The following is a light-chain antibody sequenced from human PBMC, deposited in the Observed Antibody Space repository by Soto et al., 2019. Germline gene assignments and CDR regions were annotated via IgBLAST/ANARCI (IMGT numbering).Light chain of an antibody. V-gene: IGLV2-14*01. CDR3: TSYTSGRTLV. Sequence: QSVLTQPASVSGSPGQSITISCTGASGDIGSYNRVSWYQQHPGKAPKLIIYEVTDRPSGVSNRFSGSKSGNTASLTISGLQAEDEADYYCTSYTSGRTLVFGGGTKVTVL. CDR1: SGDIGSYNR. J-gene: IGLJ2*01. CDR2: EVT.